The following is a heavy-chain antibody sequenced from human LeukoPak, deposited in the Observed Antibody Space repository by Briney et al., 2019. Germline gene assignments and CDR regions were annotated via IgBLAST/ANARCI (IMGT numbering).Heavy chain of an antibody. CDR2: IFPDDSNT. Sequence: GESLKISCTASGYSFASSWIAWVRQMPGKGLEWMGIIFPDDSNTGYNPSFQGQVTISADKSISTAYLQWSSLKASDTAMYFCARRTGYYFDYWGQGTLVTVSS. CDR3: ARRTGYYFDY. CDR1: GYSFASSW. D-gene: IGHD7-27*01. J-gene: IGHJ4*02. V-gene: IGHV5-51*01.